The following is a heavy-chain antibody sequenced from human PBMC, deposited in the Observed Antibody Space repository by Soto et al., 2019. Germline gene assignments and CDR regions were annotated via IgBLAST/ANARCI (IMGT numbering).Heavy chain of an antibody. CDR2: ISTYNGNT. Sequence: QVQLVQSGAEVKKPGASVNVSCKASGYTFTSYGISWVRQAPGQGLEWVGWISTYNGNTNYAQKLQGRVTMTTDTSTGTVYMELRSLRSDDTAVYYCARDTGSRSYYEFDYWGRGTLVTVSS. J-gene: IGHJ4*02. CDR1: GYTFTSYG. V-gene: IGHV1-18*01. D-gene: IGHD3-10*01. CDR3: ARDTGSRSYYEFDY.